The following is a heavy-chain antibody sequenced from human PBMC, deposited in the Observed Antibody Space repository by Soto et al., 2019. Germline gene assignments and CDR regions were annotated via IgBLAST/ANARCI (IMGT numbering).Heavy chain of an antibody. V-gene: IGHV3-30*18. Sequence: QVQLVESGGGVVQPGRSLRLSCAGSGFSFSDFGMHWVRQAPGKGLEWVAVISYDGSNKNFADSVKGRFAISRDTSKNMMYLQMTSLRPEDTAVYYCAKWFGELFDGFDVWGQGTVVTVSS. CDR3: AKWFGELFDGFDV. D-gene: IGHD3-10*01. CDR1: GFSFSDFG. J-gene: IGHJ3*01. CDR2: ISYDGSNK.